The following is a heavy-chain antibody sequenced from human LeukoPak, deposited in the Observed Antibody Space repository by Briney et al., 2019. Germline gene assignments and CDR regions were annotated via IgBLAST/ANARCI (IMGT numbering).Heavy chain of an antibody. CDR3: ARDRLSSSGYYRWFAP. Sequence: ASVKVSCKASGGTFSSYAISWVRQAPGQGLEWMGGSIPIFGTANYAQKFQGRVTITTDESTSTAYMELSSLRSEDTAVYYCARDRLSSSGYYRWFAPWGQGTLVTVPS. D-gene: IGHD3-22*01. J-gene: IGHJ5*02. V-gene: IGHV1-69*05. CDR1: GGTFSSYA. CDR2: SIPIFGTA.